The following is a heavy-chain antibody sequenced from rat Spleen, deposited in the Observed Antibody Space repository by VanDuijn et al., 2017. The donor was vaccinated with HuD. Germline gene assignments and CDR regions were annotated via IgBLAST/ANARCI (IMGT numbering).Heavy chain of an antibody. CDR3: ARRLTGRSVYFDY. V-gene: IGHV3-1*01. CDR2: ISYSGST. J-gene: IGHJ2*01. CDR1: GYSITSNY. D-gene: IGHD5-1*01. Sequence: EVQLQESGPGLVKPSQSLSLTCSVTGYSITSNYWGWIRKFPGNKMEWIGHISYSGSTSYNPSLKSRISITRDTSKNQFFLQLNSVTTEDTATYYWARRLTGRSVYFDYWGQGVMVTVSS.